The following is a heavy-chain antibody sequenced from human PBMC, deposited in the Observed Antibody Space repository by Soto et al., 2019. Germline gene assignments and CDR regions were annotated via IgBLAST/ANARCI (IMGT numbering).Heavy chain of an antibody. Sequence: GESLKISCKGSGYSFTSYWIGWVRQIPGKGLEWMGLIYPGDSDIRYSPSFEGQVTISADKSISTAYLQWTSLKASDTAMYYCARVYSSGWFFDYWGQGTLVTVSS. J-gene: IGHJ4*02. CDR1: GYSFTSYW. CDR3: ARVYSSGWFFDY. CDR2: IYPGDSDI. V-gene: IGHV5-51*01. D-gene: IGHD6-19*01.